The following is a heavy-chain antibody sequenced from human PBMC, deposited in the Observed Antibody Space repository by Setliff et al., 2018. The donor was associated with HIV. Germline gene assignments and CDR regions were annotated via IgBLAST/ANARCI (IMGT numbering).Heavy chain of an antibody. J-gene: IGHJ4*02. CDR2: IDPRNGAT. CDR1: GYTFTAYY. V-gene: IGHV1-2*02. D-gene: IGHD6-19*01. CDR3: VRVAVTGRGLAY. Sequence: GASVKVSCKASGYTFTAYYLHWVRQAPGQGPEWMAWIDPRNGATTYAQEFQGRVTVTRDTSISTVYLDLTRLTSDDTAIYYCVRVAVTGRGLAYWGQGTRVTSPQ.